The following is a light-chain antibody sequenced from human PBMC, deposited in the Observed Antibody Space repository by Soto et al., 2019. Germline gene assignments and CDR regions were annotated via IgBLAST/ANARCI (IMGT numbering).Light chain of an antibody. CDR3: QQYNKWPLT. J-gene: IGKJ1*01. CDR2: GAS. V-gene: IGKV3-15*01. CDR1: QSVSSD. Sequence: LYMSTGARATLSCGASQSVSSDVAWYQQTPGQAPRLLIYGASTRATGIPVRFSGSASGTEFTLSISSLQSEDYKVYYCQQYNKWPLTFGQGTKVDIK.